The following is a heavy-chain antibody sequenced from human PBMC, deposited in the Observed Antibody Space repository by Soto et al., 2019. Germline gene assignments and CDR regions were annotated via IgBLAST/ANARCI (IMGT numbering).Heavy chain of an antibody. D-gene: IGHD6-6*01. CDR3: ARVPHSSSSLDY. Sequence: ASVKVSCKASGYTSTGYYMHWVRQAPGQGLEWMGWINPNSGGTNYAQKFQGWVTMTRDTSISTAYMELSRLRSDDTAVYYCARVPHSSSSLDYWGQGTLVTVSS. J-gene: IGHJ4*02. CDR1: GYTSTGYY. V-gene: IGHV1-2*04. CDR2: INPNSGGT.